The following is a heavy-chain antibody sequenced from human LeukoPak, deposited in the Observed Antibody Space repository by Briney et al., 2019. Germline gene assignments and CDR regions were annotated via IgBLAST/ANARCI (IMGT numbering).Heavy chain of an antibody. J-gene: IGHJ4*02. CDR2: INTDGFST. V-gene: IGHV3-74*01. Sequence: AGSLRLSCAASGFISSSYWMHWVRQPPGEGLVYIACINTDGFSTSYADSVKGRFTISRDNAKNTLYLQMNSLRAEDTAVYYCARSRTYGDYGRGLDYWGQGTLVTVSS. CDR1: GFISSSYW. D-gene: IGHD4-17*01. CDR3: ARSRTYGDYGRGLDY.